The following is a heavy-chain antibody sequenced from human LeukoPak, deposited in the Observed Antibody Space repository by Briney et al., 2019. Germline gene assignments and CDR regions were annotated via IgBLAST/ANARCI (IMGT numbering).Heavy chain of an antibody. V-gene: IGHV3-30-3*01. D-gene: IGHD6-19*01. CDR2: TSSDLNVK. CDR1: GFTFRNYV. CDR3: ARERQSP. J-gene: IGHJ5*02. Sequence: GGSLRLSCAASGFTFRNYVIHWVRQAPGKGLEWVAVTSSDLNVKLYADSVKGRFTISRDNSRSTLYLQMNSLRTEDTAVYYCARERQSPWGQGTLVTVSS.